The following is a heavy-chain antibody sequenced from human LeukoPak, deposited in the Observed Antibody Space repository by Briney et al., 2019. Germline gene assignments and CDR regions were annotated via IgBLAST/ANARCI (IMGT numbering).Heavy chain of an antibody. CDR3: ARASGVVTAMGAFDI. D-gene: IGHD2-21*02. J-gene: IGHJ3*02. CDR1: GYTFTGYY. CDR2: INPNSGGT. V-gene: IGHV1-2*02. Sequence: ASVKVSCKASGYTFTGYYMHWVRQAPGQGLEWMGWINPNSGGTNYAQKLQGRVTMTRDTSISTAYMELSRLRSDDTAVYYCARASGVVTAMGAFDIWGRGTMVTVSS.